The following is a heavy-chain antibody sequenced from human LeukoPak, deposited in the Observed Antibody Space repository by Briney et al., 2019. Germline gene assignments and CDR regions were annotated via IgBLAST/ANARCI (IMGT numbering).Heavy chain of an antibody. V-gene: IGHV3-7*01. CDR3: ARDKYYDRYFDS. CDR2: IKQDESEK. D-gene: IGHD3-22*01. CDR1: GFTFNRNW. Sequence: GGSLTLSCVASGFTFNRNWMSWLRQAPGKGLEWGANIKQDESEKYYVDSVKGRFTISRDNAKNSVSLQMNSLRVEDTAVYYCARDKYYDRYFDSWGQGTLVTVSS. J-gene: IGHJ4*02.